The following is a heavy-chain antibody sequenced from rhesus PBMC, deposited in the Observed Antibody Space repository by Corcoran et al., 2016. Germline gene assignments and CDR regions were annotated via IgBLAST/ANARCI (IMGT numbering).Heavy chain of an antibody. Sequence: QVTLKESGPALVKPTQTLTLTCTFSGFSISTTGKGVGWIRQPPGQALEWLASIYWNDSKYYSTSLKSRLTISKDTSKNQVVLTMTNMDPVDTATYYCARVPPEAAARFWYFDYWGQGVLVTVSS. V-gene: IGHV2-95*01. CDR2: IYWNDSK. CDR1: GFSISTTGKG. CDR3: ARVPPEAAARFWYFDY. J-gene: IGHJ4*01. D-gene: IGHD6-25*01.